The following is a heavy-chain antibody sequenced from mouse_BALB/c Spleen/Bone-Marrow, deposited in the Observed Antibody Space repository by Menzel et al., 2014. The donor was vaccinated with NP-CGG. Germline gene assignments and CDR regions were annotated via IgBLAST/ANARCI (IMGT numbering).Heavy chain of an antibody. D-gene: IGHD1-1*01. V-gene: IGHV1-14*01. CDR2: INPYNDDS. CDR1: GYTFTTYV. CDR3: ARDYYGSTSFAY. J-gene: IGHJ3*01. Sequence: VQLQQPGPELVKPGASVKMSCKASGYTFTTYVMHWVKQKPGQGLEWIGYINPYNDDSKYNEKFKGKATLTSDKSSSTAYMEISSLTSEDSAVYYCARDYYGSTSFAYWGQGTLVTVSA.